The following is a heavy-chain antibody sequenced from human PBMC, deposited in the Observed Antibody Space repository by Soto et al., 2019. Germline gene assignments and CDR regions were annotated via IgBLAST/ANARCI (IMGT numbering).Heavy chain of an antibody. J-gene: IGHJ4*02. CDR3: ARGWGYDSNDYYYAY. V-gene: IGHV1-69*01. CDR1: GGTFSRHA. CDR2: IIPIFGTA. Sequence: QVQLVQSGAEVRKPGSSVKVSCTASGGTFSRHAISWVRQAPGQGLEWMGGIIPIFGTANHAQKFQGRVTIIADQSTSTVYMELSSLRSEDTAMYCCARGWGYDSNDYYYAYWGQGALVIVSS. D-gene: IGHD3-22*01.